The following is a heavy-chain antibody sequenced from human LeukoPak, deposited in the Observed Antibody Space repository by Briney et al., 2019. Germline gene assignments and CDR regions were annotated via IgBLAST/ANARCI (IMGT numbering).Heavy chain of an antibody. CDR1: GFTFNNYG. CDR2: IRYNGNNQ. V-gene: IGHV3-30*02. CDR3: AKDSAFYYIDV. Sequence: GGSLRLSGAASGFTFNNYGMHWVRQAPGKGLEWVAFIRYNGNNQYYADSVKGRFTISRDNSKNTLYLQMNSLKGDYTAVYYCAKDSAFYYIDVWGKGTTVIISS. J-gene: IGHJ6*03. D-gene: IGHD3-10*01.